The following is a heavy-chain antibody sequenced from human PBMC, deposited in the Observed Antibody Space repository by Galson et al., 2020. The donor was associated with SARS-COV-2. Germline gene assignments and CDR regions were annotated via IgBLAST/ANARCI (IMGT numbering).Heavy chain of an antibody. D-gene: IGHD6-19*01. V-gene: IGHV4-61*02. CDR1: GGSISSGSYS. CDR2: LYTGVNT. CDR3: ASRLYSTGWYNFDY. J-gene: IGHJ4*02. Sequence: SETLSLTCTVPGGSISSGSYSWSWIRQPAGKGLEWIGRLYTGVNTNYNPSLKSRVTISVDTSKNQFSLQLTSVTAADTAVYYCASRLYSTGWYNFDYWGQGTLVTVSS.